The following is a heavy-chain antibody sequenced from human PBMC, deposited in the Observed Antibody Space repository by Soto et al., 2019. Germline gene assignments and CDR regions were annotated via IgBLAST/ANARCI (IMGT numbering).Heavy chain of an antibody. J-gene: IGHJ6*02. Sequence: GASVKVSCKASGYTFTSYGIRWVRQAPGQGLEWMGWISAYNGNTNYAQKLQGRVTMTTDTSTSTAYMELRSLRSDDTAVYYCARDSITIFGVVTPSYYGMDVWGQGTTVTVYS. V-gene: IGHV1-18*01. D-gene: IGHD3-3*01. CDR1: GYTFTSYG. CDR3: ARDSITIFGVVTPSYYGMDV. CDR2: ISAYNGNT.